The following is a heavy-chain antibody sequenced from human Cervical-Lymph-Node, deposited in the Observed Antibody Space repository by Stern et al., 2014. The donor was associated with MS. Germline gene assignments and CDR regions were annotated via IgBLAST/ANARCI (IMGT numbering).Heavy chain of an antibody. J-gene: IGHJ4*02. Sequence: QVQLVQSGAEWKKPGSSVQVSCTTSGGIFISSTITWVRQVPGQGLEWMGDISPGLDSVDYAQEFQDRFTLTADDSTNTVYMELTSLQSGDTAMYYCARDGFDSGSALAFWGQGTLVTVSS. V-gene: IGHV1-69*01. CDR3: ARDGFDSGSALAF. D-gene: IGHD6-19*01. CDR2: ISPGLDSV. CDR1: GGIFISST.